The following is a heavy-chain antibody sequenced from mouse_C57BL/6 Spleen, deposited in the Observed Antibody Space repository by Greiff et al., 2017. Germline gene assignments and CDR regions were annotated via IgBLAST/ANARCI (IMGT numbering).Heavy chain of an antibody. V-gene: IGHV1-82*01. CDR2: ISPGDGDT. CDR3: ADTTVVDYAMDY. D-gene: IGHD1-1*01. CDR1: GYAFSSSW. Sequence: VQLQQSGPELVKPGASVKISCKASGYAFSSSWMNWVKQRPGKGLEWIGRISPGDGDTTYNGKFKGKATLTADNSSSTVYMQLISLTSEDSAVYFSADTTVVDYAMDYWGQGTSVTVSS. J-gene: IGHJ4*01.